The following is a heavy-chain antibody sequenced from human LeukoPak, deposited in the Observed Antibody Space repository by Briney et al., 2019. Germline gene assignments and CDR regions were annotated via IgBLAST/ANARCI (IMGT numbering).Heavy chain of an antibody. CDR1: GASITSYY. J-gene: IGHJ5*02. D-gene: IGHD6-13*01. CDR2: IYISGST. CDR3: ARDLEQQLGDFWFDP. V-gene: IGHV4-4*07. Sequence: SETLSLTCTVSGASITSYYWSWIRQPAGKGLEWIGRIYISGSTNYNPSLKSRVTMSVDTSKNQFSLKLSSVTAADTAVYYCARDLEQQLGDFWFDPWGQGTVVTVSS.